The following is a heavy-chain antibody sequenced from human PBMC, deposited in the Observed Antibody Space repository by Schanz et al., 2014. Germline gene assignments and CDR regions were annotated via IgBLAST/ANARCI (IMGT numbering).Heavy chain of an antibody. Sequence: QVQLVQSGDEVKKPGASVKVSCKTSGYTFSDYGINWVRQAPGQGLEWIGWISAQTGDTRYAQKMQGRVTMTRDVSSTTAFLELRSLRYDDTAVYYCARDQSPYTNSSDVRYFDYWGQGSLVTVSS. V-gene: IGHV1-18*01. J-gene: IGHJ4*02. D-gene: IGHD6-6*01. CDR2: ISAQTGDT. CDR3: ARDQSPYTNSSDVRYFDY. CDR1: GYTFSDYG.